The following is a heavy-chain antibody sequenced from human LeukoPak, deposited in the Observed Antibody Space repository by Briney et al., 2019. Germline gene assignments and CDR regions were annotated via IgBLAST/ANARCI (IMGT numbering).Heavy chain of an antibody. CDR1: GFTFSSYG. J-gene: IGHJ4*02. CDR3: AKSGRESFAFFDY. Sequence: GGSLRLSCAASGFTFSSYGMHWVRQAPGKGLERVAFIRYDGSNKYYADSVKGRFTISRDNSKNTLYLQMNSLRAEDTAVYYGAKSGRESFAFFDYWGQGTLVTVSS. CDR2: IRYDGSNK. V-gene: IGHV3-30*02. D-gene: IGHD1-26*01.